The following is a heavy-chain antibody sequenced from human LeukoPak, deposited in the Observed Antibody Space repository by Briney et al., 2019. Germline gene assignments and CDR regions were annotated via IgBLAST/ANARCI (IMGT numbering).Heavy chain of an antibody. CDR3: AKGKYTNSSPFDY. J-gene: IGHJ4*02. D-gene: IGHD6-6*01. Sequence: GGSLRLSCAASGFTFSSYAMSWVRQAPGKGLEWVSGISGSAGSTYYADSLKGRFTISRDNSKNTLYLQMISLRAEDTAVYYCAKGKYTNSSPFDYWGQGTLVTVSS. V-gene: IGHV3-23*01. CDR2: ISGSAGST. CDR1: GFTFSSYA.